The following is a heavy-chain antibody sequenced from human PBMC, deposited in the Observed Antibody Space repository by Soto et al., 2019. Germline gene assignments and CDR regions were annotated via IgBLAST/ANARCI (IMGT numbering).Heavy chain of an antibody. J-gene: IGHJ4*02. Sequence: GGSLRLSCVGSGFSFRKYAMNWVRQAPGKGLEWVSGISGSGGSGRGFYADPVKGRFTISRNNSKNTLYLEMNSLRAEDTAVYYCAKDLDDYSSAIDFWGQGTLVTVSS. D-gene: IGHD4-4*01. V-gene: IGHV3-23*01. CDR3: AKDLDDYSSAIDF. CDR2: ISGSGGSGRG. CDR1: GFSFRKYA.